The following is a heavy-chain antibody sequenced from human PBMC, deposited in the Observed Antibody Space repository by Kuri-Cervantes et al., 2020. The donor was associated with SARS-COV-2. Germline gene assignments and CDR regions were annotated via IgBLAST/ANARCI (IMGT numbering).Heavy chain of an antibody. D-gene: IGHD2-15*01. CDR3: AREWRDCSGGSCYTFVDV. CDR1: GGSFSGYY. Sequence: SETLSLTCAVYGGSFSGYYWSWIRQPPGKGLEWIGEINHSGSTNYNPSLKSRVTISVDKSKNQFSLKLSSVTAADTAVYYCAREWRDCSGGSCYTFVDVWGQGTTVTVSS. V-gene: IGHV4-34*01. CDR2: INHSGST. J-gene: IGHJ6*02.